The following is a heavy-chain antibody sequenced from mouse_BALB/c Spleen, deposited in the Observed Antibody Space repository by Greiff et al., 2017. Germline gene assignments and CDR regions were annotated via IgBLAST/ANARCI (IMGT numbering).Heavy chain of an antibody. J-gene: IGHJ4*01. CDR3: ATSSTMITAGVMDY. CDR1: GFNIKDTY. CDR2: IDPANGNT. D-gene: IGHD2-4*01. V-gene: IGHV14-3*02. Sequence: EVQLVESGAELVKPGASVKLSCTASGFNIKDTYMHWVKQRPEQGLEWIGRIDPANGNTKYDPKFQGKATITADTSSNTAYLQLSSLTSEDTAVYYCATSSTMITAGVMDYWGQGTSVTVSS.